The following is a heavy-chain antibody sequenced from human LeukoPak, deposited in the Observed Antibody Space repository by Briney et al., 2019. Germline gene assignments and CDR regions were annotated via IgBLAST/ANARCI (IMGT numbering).Heavy chain of an antibody. V-gene: IGHV3-7*01. CDR1: GFTFSAHF. J-gene: IGHJ4*02. Sequence: PGGSLRLSCSASGFTFSAHFMSWVRQAPGKGLEWVANIKQDVSEINYADSVEGRFTIPRDNAKNSLYLQMSSLRTEDTAVYYCARYCVITTCQFRGIDFWGQGTLVTVSS. CDR3: ARYCVITTCQFRGIDF. D-gene: IGHD3-16*02. CDR2: IKQDVSEI.